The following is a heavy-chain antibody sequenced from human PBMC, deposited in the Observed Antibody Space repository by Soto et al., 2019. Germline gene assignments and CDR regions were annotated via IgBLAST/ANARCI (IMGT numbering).Heavy chain of an antibody. CDR3: TRGFNLVATPRFPYYFDY. J-gene: IGHJ4*02. CDR2: IIPIFGTA. V-gene: IGHV1-69*06. Sequence: SSVKVSCKASGGTFSSYAISWVRQAPGQGLGWMGGIIPIFGTANYAQKFQGRVTITADKSTSTAYMELSSLISEDTAVYYCTRGFNLVATPRFPYYFDYWGQGTQVTVSS. CDR1: GGTFSSYA. D-gene: IGHD2-15*01.